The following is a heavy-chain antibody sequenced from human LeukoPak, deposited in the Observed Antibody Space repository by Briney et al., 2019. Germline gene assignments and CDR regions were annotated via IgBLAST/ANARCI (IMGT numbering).Heavy chain of an antibody. Sequence: GSLRLSCAASGFTFSSYGMLWVRQAPGKGLEGVAVIWYDGSNKYYADSVKGRFTISRDNSKNTLYLQMNSLRAEDTAVYYCARESNPERTGYYYYGMDVWGQGTTVTVSS. D-gene: IGHD1-14*01. CDR2: IWYDGSNK. CDR3: ARESNPERTGYYYYGMDV. V-gene: IGHV3-33*01. CDR1: GFTFSSYG. J-gene: IGHJ6*02.